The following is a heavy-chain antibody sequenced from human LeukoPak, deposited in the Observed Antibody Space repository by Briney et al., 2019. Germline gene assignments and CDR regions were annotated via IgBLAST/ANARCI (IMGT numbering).Heavy chain of an antibody. J-gene: IGHJ3*02. CDR2: IYPGDSDT. Sequence: GESLKISCKGSGYSFTSYWIGWVRQMPGKGLEWMGIIYPGDSDTTYSPSFQGQVTISADKSTSTAYLQWSSLKASDTAMYYCARPSSSGWYVAFDIWGQGTMVIVSS. D-gene: IGHD6-19*01. CDR1: GYSFTSYW. V-gene: IGHV5-51*01. CDR3: ARPSSSGWYVAFDI.